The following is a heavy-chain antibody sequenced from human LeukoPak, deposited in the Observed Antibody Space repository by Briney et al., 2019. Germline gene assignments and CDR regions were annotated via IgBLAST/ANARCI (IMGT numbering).Heavy chain of an antibody. V-gene: IGHV4-34*01. CDR3: AREADRPNAYSGYADY. D-gene: IGHD5-12*01. CDR1: GGSFSGYY. J-gene: IGHJ4*02. Sequence: SETLSLTCAVYGGSFSGYYWSWIRQPPGKGLEWIGEINHSGSTNYNPSLKSRVTISADTSKNQFSLKLSSVTAADTAVYYCAREADRPNAYSGYADYWGQGTLVTVSS. CDR2: INHSGST.